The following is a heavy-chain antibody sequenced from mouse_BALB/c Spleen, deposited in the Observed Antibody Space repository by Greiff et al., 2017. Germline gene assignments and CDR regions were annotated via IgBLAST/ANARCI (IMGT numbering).Heavy chain of an antibody. CDR1: GYTFSSYW. V-gene: IGHV1-9*01. J-gene: IGHJ2*01. CDR3: ASEGWDGYFDY. Sequence: VQLQQSGAELMKPGASVKISCKATGYTFSSYWIEWVKQRPGHGLEWIGEILPGSGSTNYNEKFKGKATFTADTSSNTAYMQLSSLTSEDSAVYYCASEGWDGYFDYWGQGTTLTVSS. D-gene: IGHD3-3*01. CDR2: ILPGSGST.